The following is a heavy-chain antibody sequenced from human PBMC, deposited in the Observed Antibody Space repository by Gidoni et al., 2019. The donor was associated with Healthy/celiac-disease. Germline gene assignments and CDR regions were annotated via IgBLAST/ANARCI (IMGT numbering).Heavy chain of an antibody. D-gene: IGHD3-22*01. CDR1: GFTFSSYA. CDR3: AKESTGDSSGYYGVGDDAFDI. V-gene: IGHV3-23*01. Sequence: EVQLLESGGGLVQPGGSLRLSCAASGFTFSSYAMSWVRPAPGKGLEWVSAISGSGGSTYYADSVKCRFTISRDNSKNTLYLQMNSLRAEDTAVYYCAKESTGDSSGYYGVGDDAFDIWGQGTMVTVSS. J-gene: IGHJ3*02. CDR2: ISGSGGST.